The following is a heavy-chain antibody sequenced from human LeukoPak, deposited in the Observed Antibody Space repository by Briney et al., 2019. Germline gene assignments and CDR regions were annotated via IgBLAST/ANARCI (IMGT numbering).Heavy chain of an antibody. CDR2: IIPIFGTA. V-gene: IGHV1-69*13. D-gene: IGHD4-17*01. Sequence: GASVKVSCKASGGTFSSYAISWVRQAPGQGLEWMGGIIPIFGTANYAQKFQGRVTITADESTSTAHMELSSLRSEDTAVYYCARANGDHGPIDYYYYGMDVWGQGTTVTVSS. CDR3: ARANGDHGPIDYYYYGMDV. J-gene: IGHJ6*02. CDR1: GGTFSSYA.